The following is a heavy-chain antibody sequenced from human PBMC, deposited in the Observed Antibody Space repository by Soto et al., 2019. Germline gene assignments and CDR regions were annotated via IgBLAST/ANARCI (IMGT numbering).Heavy chain of an antibody. CDR3: ARDTAVTYNGMDV. J-gene: IGHJ6*02. CDR1: GYTFTSYG. CDR2: ISGYNGNT. Sequence: GASVKVSCKASGYTFTSYGISWVRQAPGQGLEWMGWISGYNGNTNYAQKDQGRVTMTTDRYTTTAYMELRSLTTDDTAVYYCARDTAVTYNGMDVWGQGTTVTVSS. V-gene: IGHV1-18*01. D-gene: IGHD2-21*02.